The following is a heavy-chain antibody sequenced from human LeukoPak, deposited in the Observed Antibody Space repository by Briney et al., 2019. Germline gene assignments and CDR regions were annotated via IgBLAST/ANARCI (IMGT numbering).Heavy chain of an antibody. Sequence: GGSLRLSCAASGFTFSSYAMSWVRQAPGKGLEWISGISGSGASTYYADSVTGRFTISRDNSRNTLYLQMNSLRGDDTAVYYCAKDVGKWESLHFFDYWGQGTLVTVSS. CDR3: AKDVGKWESLHFFDY. V-gene: IGHV3-23*01. CDR1: GFTFSSYA. D-gene: IGHD1-26*01. CDR2: ISGSGAST. J-gene: IGHJ4*02.